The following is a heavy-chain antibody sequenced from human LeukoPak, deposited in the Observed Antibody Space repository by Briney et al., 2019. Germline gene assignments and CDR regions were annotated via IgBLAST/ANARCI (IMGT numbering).Heavy chain of an antibody. Sequence: GGSLRLSCAASGFTFSSYAMSWVRQAPGKGLEWISGISGSGASTYYADSVTGRFTISRDNSRNTLYLQMNSLRGDDTAVYYCAKDVGKWESLHFFDYWGQGTLVTVSS. CDR3: AKDVGKWESLHFFDY. V-gene: IGHV3-23*01. CDR1: GFTFSSYA. D-gene: IGHD1-26*01. CDR2: ISGSGAST. J-gene: IGHJ4*02.